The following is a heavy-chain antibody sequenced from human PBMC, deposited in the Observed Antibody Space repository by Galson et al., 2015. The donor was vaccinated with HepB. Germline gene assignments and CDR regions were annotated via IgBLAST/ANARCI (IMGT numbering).Heavy chain of an antibody. CDR2: INPNSGGT. J-gene: IGHJ4*02. CDR1: GYTFTGYY. D-gene: IGHD3-9*01. CDR3: ARDAGPHLGHDILTGYHDFDYFDY. Sequence: SVKVSCKASGYTFTGYYMHWVRQAPGQGLEWMGRINPNSGGTNYAQKFQGRVTMTRDTSISTAYMELSRLRSDDTAVYYCARDAGPHLGHDILTGYHDFDYFDYWGQGTLVTVSS. V-gene: IGHV1-2*06.